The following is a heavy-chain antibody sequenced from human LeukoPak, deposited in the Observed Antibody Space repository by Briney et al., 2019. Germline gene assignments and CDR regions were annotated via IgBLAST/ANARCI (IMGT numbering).Heavy chain of an antibody. Sequence: GGSLRLSCAASGFTFDDYAMHWVRQVPGKGLEWVSGISWNSDNIGYADSVRGRFTISRDNAKNSLYLQMNSLRAEDTALYYCARARGNSYFDDWGQGTLVTVSS. D-gene: IGHD1-7*01. J-gene: IGHJ4*02. CDR2: ISWNSDNI. CDR1: GFTFDDYA. V-gene: IGHV3-9*01. CDR3: ARARGNSYFDD.